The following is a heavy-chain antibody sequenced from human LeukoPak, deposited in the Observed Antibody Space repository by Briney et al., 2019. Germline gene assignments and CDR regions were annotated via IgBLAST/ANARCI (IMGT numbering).Heavy chain of an antibody. V-gene: IGHV1-69*13. CDR3: ARALTTGGYFDY. CDR1: GGTFSSYA. CDR2: IIPIFGTA. Sequence: ASVKVSCKASGGTFSSYAISWVRQAPGQGLEWMGGIIPIFGTANYAQKFQGRVTITADESTSTAYMELSSLRSEDTAVYYCARALTTGGYFDYWGQGTLVTVSS. J-gene: IGHJ4*02. D-gene: IGHD4-11*01.